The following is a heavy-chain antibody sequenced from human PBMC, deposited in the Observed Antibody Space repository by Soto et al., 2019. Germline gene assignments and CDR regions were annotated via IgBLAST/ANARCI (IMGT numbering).Heavy chain of an antibody. CDR3: ARSIAAAGYVDY. CDR2: INPSGGST. D-gene: IGHD6-13*01. Sequence: QVQLVQSGAEVKKPGASVKVSCKASGYTFTSYYMHWVRQAPGQGLEWMGIINPSGGSTSYAQKFQGRXXMXGXXTTSTVDMELRSLRSEDTAVYYCARSIAAAGYVDYWGQGTLVTVSS. CDR1: GYTFTSYY. V-gene: IGHV1-46*01. J-gene: IGHJ4*02.